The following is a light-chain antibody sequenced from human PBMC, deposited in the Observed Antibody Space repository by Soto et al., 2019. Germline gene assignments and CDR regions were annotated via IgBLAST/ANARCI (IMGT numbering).Light chain of an antibody. CDR2: DAS. J-gene: IGKJ5*01. V-gene: IGKV3-11*01. CDR3: QQRSNWPPIT. CDR1: QSVSSY. Sequence: EIVLTQSPGTLSLSPGERATLSCRASQSVSSYLAWYQQKPGQAPRLLIYDASNRATGIPARFSCSGSGTDFTLTISSLEPEDFAVYYCQQRSNWPPITCGQGTRLEIK.